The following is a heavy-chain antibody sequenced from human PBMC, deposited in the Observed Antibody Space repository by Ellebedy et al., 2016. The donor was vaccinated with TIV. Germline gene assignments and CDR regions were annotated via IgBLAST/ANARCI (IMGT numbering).Heavy chain of an antibody. CDR3: ARVVAALQHAFAI. Sequence: AASVKVSCKASGYTFTGYYMHWVRQAPGQGLEWMGWINPNSGGTNYAQKFQGRVTMTRDTSISTAYMELTRLKSDDTAVYYCARVVAALQHAFAIWGQGTMVTVSS. J-gene: IGHJ3*02. CDR1: GYTFTGYY. V-gene: IGHV1-2*02. CDR2: INPNSGGT. D-gene: IGHD6-25*01.